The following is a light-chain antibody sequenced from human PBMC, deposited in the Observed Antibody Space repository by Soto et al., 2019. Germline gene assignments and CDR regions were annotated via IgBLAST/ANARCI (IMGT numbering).Light chain of an antibody. CDR1: QSVSSY. V-gene: IGKV3-11*01. J-gene: IGKJ1*01. Sequence: EIVLTQSPATLSLSPGERATLSCRASQSVSSYLAWYQQKPGQAPRLLIYDASNRATGIPARFSGSGSGTAFTLTISSLEPEDFAVYYCQQRSNSTWTFGQGTKVEIK. CDR3: QQRSNSTWT. CDR2: DAS.